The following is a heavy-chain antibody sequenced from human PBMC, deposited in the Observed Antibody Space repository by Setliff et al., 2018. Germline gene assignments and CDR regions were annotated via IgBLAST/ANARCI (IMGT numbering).Heavy chain of an antibody. CDR2: ISAYNGNT. V-gene: IGHV1-18*01. D-gene: IGHD3-3*01. Sequence: GASVKVSCKASGYTFTSYGISWVRQAPGQGLEWMGWISAYNGNTNYAQKLQGRVTMTTDTSTSTAYMELSSLRSEDTAVYYCAGHYDSTFGGAFDIWGQGTMVTVSS. CDR3: AGHYDSTFGGAFDI. J-gene: IGHJ3*02. CDR1: GYTFTSYG.